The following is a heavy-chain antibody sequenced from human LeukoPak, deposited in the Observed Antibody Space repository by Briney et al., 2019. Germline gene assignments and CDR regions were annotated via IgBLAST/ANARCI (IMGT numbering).Heavy chain of an antibody. CDR1: GFTFCAYT. CDR3: TRGGRFPDF. J-gene: IGHJ4*02. Sequence: GGALRLSRTASGFTFCAYTMNWVRQALGKGLEWISYTTGGSIYIYYADSLKGRFTISRDNAKNSLYMQMNSLRAEDTAVYYCTRGGRFPDFWGQGTLVTVSS. D-gene: IGHD3-3*01. V-gene: IGHV3-21*05. CDR2: TTGGSIYI.